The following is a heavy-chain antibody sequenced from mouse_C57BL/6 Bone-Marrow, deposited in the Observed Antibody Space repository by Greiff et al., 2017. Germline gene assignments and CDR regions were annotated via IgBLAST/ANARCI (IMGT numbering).Heavy chain of an antibody. J-gene: IGHJ3*01. Sequence: EVQLVESGGGLVQPGGSLKLSCAASGFTFSDYYMYWVRQTPEKRLEWVAYISNGGGSTYYPDTVKGRFTISRDNAKNTLYLQMSCLKSEDTAMYYCARHEGGDDGPGFAYWGQGTLVTVSA. CDR3: ARHEGGDDGPGFAY. D-gene: IGHD2-3*01. V-gene: IGHV5-12*01. CDR1: GFTFSDYY. CDR2: ISNGGGST.